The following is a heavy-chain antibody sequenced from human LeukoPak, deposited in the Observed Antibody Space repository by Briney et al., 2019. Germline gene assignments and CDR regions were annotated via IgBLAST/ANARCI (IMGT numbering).Heavy chain of an antibody. Sequence: ASVKVSCKASGYTFTGYYMHWARQAPGQGLEWMGRINPNSGGTNYARKFQGRVTMTRDTSISTAYMELSRLRSDDTAVYYCARDRLWFGEYYFDYWGQGTLVTVSS. CDR1: GYTFTGYY. CDR3: ARDRLWFGEYYFDY. CDR2: INPNSGGT. D-gene: IGHD3-10*01. V-gene: IGHV1-2*06. J-gene: IGHJ4*02.